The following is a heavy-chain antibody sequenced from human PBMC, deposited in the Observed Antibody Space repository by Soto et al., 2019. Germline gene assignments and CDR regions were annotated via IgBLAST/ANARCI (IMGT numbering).Heavy chain of an antibody. D-gene: IGHD2-2*01. CDR2: ISRKANSYAT. Sequence: EVQLVDSGGGLVQPGGSLKLSCAASGFTFSGSAMHWVRQASGNGLEWVGRISRKANSYATAYAASVKGRFTISRDDSKNTSYLQMNSLKTEDTAVYYCTRLGCRSTSCYVGYYGMDVWGQGTTVTVSS. J-gene: IGHJ6*02. CDR1: GFTFSGSA. CDR3: TRLGCRSTSCYVGYYGMDV. V-gene: IGHV3-73*02.